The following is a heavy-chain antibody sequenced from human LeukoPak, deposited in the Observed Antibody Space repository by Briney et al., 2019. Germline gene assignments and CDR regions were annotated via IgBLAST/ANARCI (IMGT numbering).Heavy chain of an antibody. J-gene: IGHJ6*03. V-gene: IGHV1-2*02. Sequence: ASVKVSCKASGYTFKNYAVNWVRQAPGQGLEWMGWINPNSGDTNYAQKFQGRVTMTRDTSINTAYMELSRLRSDDTAVYSCARGGGGYHYYYMDVWGKGTSVTVSS. CDR1: GYTFKNYA. D-gene: IGHD2-15*01. CDR3: ARGGGGYHYYYMDV. CDR2: INPNSGDT.